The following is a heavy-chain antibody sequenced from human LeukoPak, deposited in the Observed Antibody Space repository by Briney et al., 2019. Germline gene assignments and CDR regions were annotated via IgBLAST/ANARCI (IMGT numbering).Heavy chain of an antibody. CDR2: IIPIFGTA. Sequence: ASVKVSCKASGYTFTSYGISWVRQAPGQGLEWMGGIIPIFGTANYAQKFQGRVTITADKSTSTAYMELSSLRSEDTAVYYCAREEIGEYFWLWGQGTLVTVSS. J-gene: IGHJ4*02. CDR1: GYTFTSYG. D-gene: IGHD3-10*01. V-gene: IGHV1-69*06. CDR3: AREEIGEYFWL.